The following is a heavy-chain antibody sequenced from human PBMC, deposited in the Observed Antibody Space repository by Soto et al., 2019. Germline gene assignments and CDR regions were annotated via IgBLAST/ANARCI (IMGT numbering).Heavy chain of an antibody. Sequence: GASVKVYCKASGYTFPSYGISWVRQVHGQGLEWMGWISAYNGNTNYAQKLQGRGTMTTETSTSTAYMELRSLRSDDTAVYYCARDKAVMVRGGMNSTPNDYWGQGTLVTVSS. J-gene: IGHJ4*02. D-gene: IGHD3-10*01. CDR2: ISAYNGNT. CDR1: GYTFPSYG. CDR3: ARDKAVMVRGGMNSTPNDY. V-gene: IGHV1-18*01.